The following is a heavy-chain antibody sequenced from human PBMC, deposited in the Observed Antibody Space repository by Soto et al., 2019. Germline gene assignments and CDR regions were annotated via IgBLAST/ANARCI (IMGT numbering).Heavy chain of an antibody. V-gene: IGHV3-53*01. J-gene: IGHJ5*02. CDR3: AREGALKPFSS. CDR1: GFTISNSY. Sequence: GGSLRLSCAASGFTISNSYMTWVRQAPGKGLEWVSVIYTGGSAYYADSVKGRSTISRDNAKNSVYLQMDSLRVEDTAVYYCAREGALKPFSSWGQGALVTVSS. CDR2: IYTGGSA.